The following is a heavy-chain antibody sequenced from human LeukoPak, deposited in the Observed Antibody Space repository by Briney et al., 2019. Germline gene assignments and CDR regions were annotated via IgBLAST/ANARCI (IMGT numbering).Heavy chain of an antibody. CDR2: IKNDGSEE. Sequence: GGSLRLSCVASGFTFNSYGMNWVRQAPGKGLEGVANIKNDGSEEYYVDSVKGRFTISRDNARDSLFLQMNSLTVEDTAVYYCARAIRGSAVDTGDRWGQGTLVTVSS. V-gene: IGHV3-7*01. CDR1: GFTFNSYG. D-gene: IGHD3-10*01. J-gene: IGHJ4*02. CDR3: ARAIRGSAVDTGDR.